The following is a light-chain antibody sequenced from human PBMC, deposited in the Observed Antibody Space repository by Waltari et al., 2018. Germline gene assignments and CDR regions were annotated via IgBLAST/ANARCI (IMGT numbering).Light chain of an antibody. Sequence: CRASQNVDRYLAWYQQRPGKPPKLLIYAASTWQSGIPARFSGSGSGTDFTLTISSLQPEDFAVYYCQKYVTLPATFGGGTKVEIK. J-gene: IGKJ4*02. V-gene: IGKV3D-15*01. CDR2: AAS. CDR3: QKYVTLPAT. CDR1: QNVDRY.